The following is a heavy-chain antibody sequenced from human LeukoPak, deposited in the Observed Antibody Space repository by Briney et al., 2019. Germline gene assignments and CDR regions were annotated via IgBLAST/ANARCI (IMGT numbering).Heavy chain of an antibody. Sequence: GGSLRLSCAASGFTFNSYSMNWVRQAPGKGLEWVSSISGSNSYIYYADSVKGRFTISRDNAKNSLYLQMNSLRAEDTAVYYCARDEGYVDTAMVKGFDYWGQGTLVTVSS. CDR3: ARDEGYVDTAMVKGFDY. D-gene: IGHD5-18*01. J-gene: IGHJ4*02. V-gene: IGHV3-21*01. CDR1: GFTFNSYS. CDR2: ISGSNSYI.